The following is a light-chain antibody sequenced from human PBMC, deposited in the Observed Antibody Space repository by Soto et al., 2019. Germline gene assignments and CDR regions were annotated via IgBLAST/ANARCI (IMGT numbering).Light chain of an antibody. V-gene: IGKV3-15*01. CDR1: QSVSSK. CDR3: QQYNNWPPIT. CDR2: GAS. J-gene: IGKJ5*01. Sequence: EIVVTQSPATLSVSPGERATLSFRASQSVSSKLAWYQQKPGQAPRLLIYGASTRATGIPARFSGSGSGTEFTLTIRSLQSEDFAIYYCQQYNNWPPITFGQGTQLEIK.